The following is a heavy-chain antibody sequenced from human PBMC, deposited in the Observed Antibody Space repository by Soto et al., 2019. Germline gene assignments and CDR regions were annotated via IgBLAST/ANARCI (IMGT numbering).Heavy chain of an antibody. CDR2: ISGSGGST. CDR3: AKDSGGYSSSWYAPPYYFDY. D-gene: IGHD6-13*01. CDR1: GFTFSSYA. Sequence: GGSLRLSCAASGFTFSSYAMSWVRQAPGKGLEWVSAISGSGGSTYYADSVKGRFTISRDNSKNTLYLQMNSLRAEDTAVYYCAKDSGGYSSSWYAPPYYFDYWGQGTLVTVSS. V-gene: IGHV3-23*01. J-gene: IGHJ4*02.